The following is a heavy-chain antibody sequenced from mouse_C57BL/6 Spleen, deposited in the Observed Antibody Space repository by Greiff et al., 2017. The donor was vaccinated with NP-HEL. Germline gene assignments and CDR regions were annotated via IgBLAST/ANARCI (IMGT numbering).Heavy chain of an antibody. CDR3: AMPRYSTYVDY. J-gene: IGHJ2*01. CDR1: GYTFTSYW. V-gene: IGHV1-74*01. D-gene: IGHD2-5*01. Sequence: QVQLKQPGAELVKPGASVKVSCKASGYTFTSYWMHWVKQRPGQGLEWIGRIHPSDSDTNYNQKFKGKATLTVDKSSSTAYMQLSSLTSEDSAVYYCAMPRYSTYVDYWGQGTTLTVSS. CDR2: IHPSDSDT.